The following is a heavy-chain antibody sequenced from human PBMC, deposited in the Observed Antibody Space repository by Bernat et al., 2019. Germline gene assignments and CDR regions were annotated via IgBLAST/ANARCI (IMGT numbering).Heavy chain of an antibody. CDR2: ISWNSGSI. D-gene: IGHD1-26*01. V-gene: IGHV3-9*01. CDR1: GFTFDDYA. CDR3: AKDKNSGSYWGADY. Sequence: EVQLVEFGGGLVQPGRSLRLSCAASGFTFDDYAMHWVRQAPGKGLEWVSGISWNSGSIGYADSVKGRFTISRDNAKNSLYLQMNSLRAEDTALYYCAKDKNSGSYWGADYWGQGTLVTVSS. J-gene: IGHJ4*02.